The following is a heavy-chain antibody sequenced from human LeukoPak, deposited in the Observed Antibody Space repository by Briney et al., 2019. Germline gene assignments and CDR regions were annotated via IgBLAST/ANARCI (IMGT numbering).Heavy chain of an antibody. Sequence: ASVKVSCKASGYTFTSYGISWVRQAPGQGLEWMGWISAYNGNTNYAQKLQGRVTMTTDTSTSIAYMELRSLRSDDTAVYYCAREHIVVVTAISTLDYWGQGTLVTVSS. CDR1: GYTFTSYG. V-gene: IGHV1-18*01. J-gene: IGHJ4*02. CDR3: AREHIVVVTAISTLDY. CDR2: ISAYNGNT. D-gene: IGHD2-21*02.